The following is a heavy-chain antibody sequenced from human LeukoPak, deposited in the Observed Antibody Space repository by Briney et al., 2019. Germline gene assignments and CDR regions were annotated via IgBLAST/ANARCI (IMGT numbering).Heavy chain of an antibody. D-gene: IGHD2-2*02. CDR2: MNPNSGNT. J-gene: IGHJ5*02. V-gene: IGHV1-8*01. CDR1: GYTFTSYD. CDR3: ARDYIARYCSSTSCYTWFDP. Sequence: ASVKVSCKASGYTFTSYDINWVRQATGQGLEWMGWMNPNSGNTGYAQKFQGRVTMTRNTSISTAYMELRSLRSDDTAVYYCARDYIARYCSSTSCYTWFDPWGQGTLVTVSS.